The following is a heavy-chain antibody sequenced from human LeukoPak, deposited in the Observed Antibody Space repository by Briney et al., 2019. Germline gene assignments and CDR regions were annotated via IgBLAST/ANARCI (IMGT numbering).Heavy chain of an antibody. J-gene: IGHJ4*02. CDR3: ARDVKPGPLDY. V-gene: IGHV4-61*02. Sequence: SETPSLSCTASGVSISSGSYYWSWIRQPAGKGLEWFGRIYTSGSTNYHPSLKRRATISVDTSKKQYSLKLSSVTAADTAVYYCARDVKPGPLDYWGQGTLVTV. CDR1: GVSISSGSYY. D-gene: IGHD1-14*01. CDR2: IYTSGST.